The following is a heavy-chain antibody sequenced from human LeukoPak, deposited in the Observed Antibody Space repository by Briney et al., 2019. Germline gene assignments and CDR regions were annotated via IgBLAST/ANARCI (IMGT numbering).Heavy chain of an antibody. Sequence: SETLSLTCTDSGGSISSYYWSWIRQPAGKGLEWIGRIYTSGSTNYNPSLKSRVTMSVDTSKNQFSLKLSSVTAADTAVYYCARGDYDILTGYYGFDYWGQGTLVTVSS. J-gene: IGHJ4*02. CDR1: GGSISSYY. CDR3: ARGDYDILTGYYGFDY. V-gene: IGHV4-4*07. D-gene: IGHD3-9*01. CDR2: IYTSGST.